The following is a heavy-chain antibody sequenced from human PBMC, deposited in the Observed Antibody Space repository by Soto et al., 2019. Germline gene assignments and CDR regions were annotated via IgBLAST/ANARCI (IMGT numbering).Heavy chain of an antibody. V-gene: IGHV3-33*01. Sequence: QVQLVESGGGVVQPGRSLRLSCAAYGFTFSSYGMHWVRQAPGKGLEWVAVIWYDGSNKYYADSVKGRFTISRDNSKNTLYLQMNSLRAEDTAVYYCARVFTIFGVVQSVGFDYWGQGTLVTVSS. CDR2: IWYDGSNK. J-gene: IGHJ4*02. CDR3: ARVFTIFGVVQSVGFDY. D-gene: IGHD3-3*01. CDR1: GFTFSSYG.